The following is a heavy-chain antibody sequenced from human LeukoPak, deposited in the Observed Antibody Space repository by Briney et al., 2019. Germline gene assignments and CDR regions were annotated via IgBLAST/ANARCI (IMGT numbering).Heavy chain of an antibody. CDR3: ASGPRDYYDSSGQLEFDY. CDR1: GFTVSSNY. CDR2: IYSGGST. Sequence: GGSLRLSCAASGFTVSSNYMSWVRQAPGKGLEWVSVIYSGGSTYYADSVKGRFTISRDNSKNTLYLQMNSLRAEDTAVYYCASGPRDYYDSSGQLEFDYWGQGTLVTVSS. J-gene: IGHJ4*02. D-gene: IGHD3-22*01. V-gene: IGHV3-53*01.